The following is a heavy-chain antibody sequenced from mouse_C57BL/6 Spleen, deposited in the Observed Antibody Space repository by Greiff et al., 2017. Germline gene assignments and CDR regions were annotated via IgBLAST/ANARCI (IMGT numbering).Heavy chain of an antibody. CDR2: IYPGNSDT. CDR1: GYTFTSYW. CDR3: TRAEVTTVVGYFDV. D-gene: IGHD1-1*01. J-gene: IGHJ1*03. V-gene: IGHV1-5*01. Sequence: VQLQQSGTVLARPGASVKMSCKTSGYTFTSYWMHWVKQRPGQGLEWIGAIYPGNSDTSYNQKFKGKAKLTAVTSASTAYMELSSLTNEDSAVYYCTRAEVTTVVGYFDVWGTGTTVTVSS.